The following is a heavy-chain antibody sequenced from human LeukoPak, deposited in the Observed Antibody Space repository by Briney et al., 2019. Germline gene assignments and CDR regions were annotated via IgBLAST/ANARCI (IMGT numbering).Heavy chain of an antibody. CDR2: IIKNGGST. Sequence: GGSLRLSCSASGFTFSSYAMHWVRQAPGKGLEYVSAIIKNGGSTYYADSVKGRFTISRDNSKNTLYLQMSSLRAEDTAVYYCVKGDIVVVPADYYYYGMDVWGQGTTVTVSS. D-gene: IGHD2-2*01. CDR3: VKGDIVVVPADYYYYGMDV. V-gene: IGHV3-64D*09. CDR1: GFTFSSYA. J-gene: IGHJ6*02.